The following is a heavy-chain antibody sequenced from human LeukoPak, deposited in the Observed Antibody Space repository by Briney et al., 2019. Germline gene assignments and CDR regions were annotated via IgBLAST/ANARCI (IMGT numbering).Heavy chain of an antibody. CDR3: ARIAVVVPAADHYYYYYYMDV. D-gene: IGHD2-2*01. CDR2: IYTSGST. Sequence: SETLSLTCTVSGGSISSYYRSWIRQPAGKGLEWIGRIYTSGSTNYNPSLKSRVTMSVDTSKNQFSLKLSSVTAADTAVYYCARIAVVVPAADHYYYYYYMDVWGKGTTVTVSS. CDR1: GGSISSYY. V-gene: IGHV4-4*07. J-gene: IGHJ6*03.